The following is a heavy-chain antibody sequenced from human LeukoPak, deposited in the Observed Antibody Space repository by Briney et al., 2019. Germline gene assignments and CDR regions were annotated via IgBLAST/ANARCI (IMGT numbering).Heavy chain of an antibody. CDR1: GFTFSGSA. CDR2: IRYDGSNK. Sequence: GGSLTLSCAASGFTFSGSAMHWVRQAPGKGLEWVAFIRYDGSNKYYADSVKGRFTISRDNSKNTLYLQMNSLRAEDTAVYYCAKDPIIYGSGENWFDPWGQGTLVIVSS. D-gene: IGHD3-10*01. J-gene: IGHJ5*02. V-gene: IGHV3-30*02. CDR3: AKDPIIYGSGENWFDP.